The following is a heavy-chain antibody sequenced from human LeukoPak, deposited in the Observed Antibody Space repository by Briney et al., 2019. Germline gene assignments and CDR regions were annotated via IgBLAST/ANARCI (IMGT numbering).Heavy chain of an antibody. Sequence: SETLSLTCTVSGYSISSGYYWGWIRQPPGKGLEWIGSIYHSGSTYYNPSLKSRVTISVDTSKNQFSLKVNSVTAADTAVYFCAREATMVRGISWFDPWGQGTLVTVSS. D-gene: IGHD3-10*01. J-gene: IGHJ5*02. CDR3: AREATMVRGISWFDP. V-gene: IGHV4-38-2*02. CDR2: IYHSGST. CDR1: GYSISSGYY.